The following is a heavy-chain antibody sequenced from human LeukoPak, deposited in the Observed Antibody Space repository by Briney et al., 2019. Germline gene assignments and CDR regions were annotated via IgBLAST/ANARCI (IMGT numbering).Heavy chain of an antibody. J-gene: IGHJ5*02. D-gene: IGHD6-13*01. CDR3: ARPPPAGGSWYPWFDP. V-gene: IGHV3-7*01. Sequence: QPWGSLRVSCAASGFTFSNYWMSWVRQAPGKGLEWVANINQDGSEKYYVDSVKGRFTISRDNAKNSLYLQMNSLRAEDTAVYYCARPPPAGGSWYPWFDPWGQGTLVIVSS. CDR2: INQDGSEK. CDR1: GFTFSNYW.